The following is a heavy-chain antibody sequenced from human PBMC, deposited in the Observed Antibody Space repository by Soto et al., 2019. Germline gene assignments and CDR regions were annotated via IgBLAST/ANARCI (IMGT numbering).Heavy chain of an antibody. CDR1: GYTFTSYD. V-gene: IGHV1-8*01. J-gene: IGHJ4*02. CDR2: MNPNSGNT. D-gene: IGHD6-19*01. Sequence: GASVKFSCKASGYTFTSYDINWVRQATGQGLEWMGWMNPNSGNTGYAQKFQGRVTMTRNTSISTAYMELSSLRSEDTAVYYCARGGPRGSSGWYDFDYWGQGTLVTVSS. CDR3: ARGGPRGSSGWYDFDY.